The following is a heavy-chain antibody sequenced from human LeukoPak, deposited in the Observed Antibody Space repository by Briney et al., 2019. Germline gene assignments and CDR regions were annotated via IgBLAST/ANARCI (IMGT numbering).Heavy chain of an antibody. V-gene: IGHV3-23*01. CDR1: GFTFSSYA. CDR3: AKAPFFDILTGYYYFDY. J-gene: IGHJ4*02. D-gene: IGHD3-9*01. CDR2: ISGSGGST. Sequence: GGSLRLSCAASGFTFSSYAMSWVRQALGKGLEWVSAISGSGGSTYYADSVKGRFTISRDNSKNTLYLQMNSLRAEDTAVYYCAKAPFFDILTGYYYFDYWGQGTLVTVSS.